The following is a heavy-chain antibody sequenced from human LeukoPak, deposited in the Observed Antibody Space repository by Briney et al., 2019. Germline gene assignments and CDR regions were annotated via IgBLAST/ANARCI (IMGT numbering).Heavy chain of an antibody. Sequence: SETLCLTCAASDFTISSGYFCGCLRHPPRKLLEGSGIHYHGRSSYYNHSLKSRVAISLDTSKTQFSLKLSSVTAADTALYYCATLLSDYGAHYFDSWGQGVLVTVSS. J-gene: IGHJ4*02. D-gene: IGHD4-17*01. CDR2: HYHGRSS. CDR1: DFTISSGYF. V-gene: IGHV4-38-2*01. CDR3: ATLLSDYGAHYFDS.